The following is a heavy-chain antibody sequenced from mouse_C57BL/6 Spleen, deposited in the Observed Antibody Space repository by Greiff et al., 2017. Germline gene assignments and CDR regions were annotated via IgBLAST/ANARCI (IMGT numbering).Heavy chain of an antibody. CDR1: GYTFTNYW. CDR2: IYPGGGYT. V-gene: IGHV1-63*01. D-gene: IGHD3-2*02. J-gene: IGHJ3*01. Sequence: QVQLKQSGAELVRPGTSVKMSCKASGYTFTNYWIGWAKQRPGHGLEWIGDIYPGGGYTNYNGKFKGKATLTADKSSSTAYMQFSSLTSEDSAIYYCARWGSGYGFAYWGQGTLVTVSA. CDR3: ARWGSGYGFAY.